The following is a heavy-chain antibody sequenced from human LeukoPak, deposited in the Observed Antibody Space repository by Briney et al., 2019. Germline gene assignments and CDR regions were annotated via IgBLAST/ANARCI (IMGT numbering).Heavy chain of an antibody. V-gene: IGHV1-18*01. D-gene: IGHD1-26*01. CDR1: GYTFTSYG. CDR2: ISAYNGNT. Sequence: ASVKVSYKASGYTFTSYGISWVRQAPGQGLEWMGWISAYNGNTNYAQKLQGRVTMTTDTSTSTAYMELRSLRSDDTAVYYCARDRKVGATLWRTDYWGQGTLVTVSS. CDR3: ARDRKVGATLWRTDY. J-gene: IGHJ4*02.